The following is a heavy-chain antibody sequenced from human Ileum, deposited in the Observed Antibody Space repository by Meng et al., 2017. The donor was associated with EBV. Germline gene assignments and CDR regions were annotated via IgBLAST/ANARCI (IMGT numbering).Heavy chain of an antibody. J-gene: IGHJ1*01. CDR2: INHSGST. Sequence: QEQLQQWGAGLLKPSETLSLTCVVYGGSFNGYYWTWIRQPPGKGLEWIGEINHSGSTNYNPSLKSRVIISVDTSKNQFSLNLSSVTAADTAVYYCARGVYGPTTRGREYFIHWGRGTLVTVSS. D-gene: IGHD2-8*01. CDR1: GGSFNGYY. CDR3: ARGVYGPTTRGREYFIH. V-gene: IGHV4-34*01.